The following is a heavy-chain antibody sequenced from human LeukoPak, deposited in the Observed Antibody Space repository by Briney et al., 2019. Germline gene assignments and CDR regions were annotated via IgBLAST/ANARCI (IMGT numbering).Heavy chain of an antibody. D-gene: IGHD3-9*01. Sequence: SEALSLTCTVSGGSISSYYWSWIRQPPGKGLEWIGYIYYSGSTNYNPSLKSRVTMSVDTSKNQFSLKLSSVTAADTAVYYCARSERTLRYFDWLLANWGQGTLVTVSS. CDR2: IYYSGST. CDR3: ARSERTLRYFDWLLAN. CDR1: GGSISSYY. J-gene: IGHJ4*02. V-gene: IGHV4-59*01.